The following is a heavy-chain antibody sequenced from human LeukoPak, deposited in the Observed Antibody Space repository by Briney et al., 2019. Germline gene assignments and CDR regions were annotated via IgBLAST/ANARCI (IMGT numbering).Heavy chain of an antibody. Sequence: SVKVSCKASGYTFTGYYMHWVRQAPGQGREWMGGIIPIFGTANYAQKFQGRVTITADESTSTAYMELSSPRSEDTAVYYCASQVVPAAPFDYWGQGTLVTVSS. CDR2: IIPIFGTA. D-gene: IGHD2-2*01. CDR1: GYTFTGYY. V-gene: IGHV1-69*13. J-gene: IGHJ4*02. CDR3: ASQVVPAAPFDY.